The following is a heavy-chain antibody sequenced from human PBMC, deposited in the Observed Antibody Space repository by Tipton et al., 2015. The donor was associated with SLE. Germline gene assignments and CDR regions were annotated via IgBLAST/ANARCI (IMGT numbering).Heavy chain of an antibody. V-gene: IGHV4-39*07. Sequence: TLSLTRTVSGGSISSSNYYWGWIRQPPGKGLEWIGSIYYSGSTYYNPSLKSRVTISVDTSKNQFSLKLSSVTAADTAVYYCARSPRGGGYYPYYWGLGALVTVSS. D-gene: IGHD3-3*01. CDR2: IYYSGST. J-gene: IGHJ4*02. CDR1: GGSISSSNYY. CDR3: ARSPRGGGYYPYY.